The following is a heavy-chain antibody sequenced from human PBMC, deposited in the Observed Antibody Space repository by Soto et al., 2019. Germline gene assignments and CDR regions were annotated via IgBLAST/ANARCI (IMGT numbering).Heavy chain of an antibody. CDR2: ISGSGGST. V-gene: IGHV3-23*01. CDR1: GFTFSSYA. Sequence: EVQLLESGGGLVQPGGSLRLSCAASGFTFSSYAMSWVRQAPGKGLEWVSAISGSGGSTYYADSVKGRFTISRDNSKNTLYLQMNSLRAGDTAVYYCAKGSRQLAEYYYYGMDVWGQGTTVTVSS. CDR3: AKGSRQLAEYYYYGMDV. J-gene: IGHJ6*02. D-gene: IGHD6-13*01.